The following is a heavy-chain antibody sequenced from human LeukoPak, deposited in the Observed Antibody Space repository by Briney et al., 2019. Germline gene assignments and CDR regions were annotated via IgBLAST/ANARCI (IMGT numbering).Heavy chain of an antibody. V-gene: IGHV4-4*07. CDR3: ATGESLDY. CDR1: GTSISSHY. CDR2: LYTRGST. Sequence: SETLSLTCTVSGTSISSHYWSWLRQPAGKGLEWIGRLYTRGSTKSNPSLKSRVSMSVDTSKNQFSLKLSSVTAADTAVYFCATGESLDYWGQGTLVTVSS. D-gene: IGHD1-14*01. J-gene: IGHJ4*02.